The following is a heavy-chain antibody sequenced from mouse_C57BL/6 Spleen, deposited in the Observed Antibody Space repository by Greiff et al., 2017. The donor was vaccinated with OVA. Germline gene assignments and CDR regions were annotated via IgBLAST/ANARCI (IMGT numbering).Heavy chain of an antibody. D-gene: IGHD1-1*01. Sequence: EVQLQESGPGLVKPSQSLSLTCSVTGYSITSGYYWNWIRQFPGNKLEWMCYISYDGSNNYNPSLKNRVSITRDTSKNPFFLKLTSLTTEDTATDYCARGGSSYLPWFAYWGQGTLVTVSA. CDR2: ISYDGSN. CDR3: ARGGSSYLPWFAY. J-gene: IGHJ3*01. CDR1: GYSITSGYY. V-gene: IGHV3-6*01.